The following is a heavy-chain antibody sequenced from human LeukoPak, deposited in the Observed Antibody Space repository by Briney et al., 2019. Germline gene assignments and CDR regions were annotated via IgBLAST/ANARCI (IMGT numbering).Heavy chain of an antibody. CDR3: ARDSVPNSQWLPDY. CDR1: GLTFNRYC. V-gene: IGHV3-30*02. Sequence: GGCLRLSCAASGLTFNRYCMHCVRQAPGKGRVWVAFIRYDGSCKTYGDSVEGRFTISRVNSRNTLNLQMDSLRPDDTAGYYCARDSVPNSQWLPDYWGQGALVTISS. CDR2: IRYDGSCK. D-gene: IGHD3-22*01. J-gene: IGHJ4*02.